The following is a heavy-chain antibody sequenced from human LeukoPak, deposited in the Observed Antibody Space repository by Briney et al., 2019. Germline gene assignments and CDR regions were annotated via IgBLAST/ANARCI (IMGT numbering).Heavy chain of an antibody. Sequence: SETLSLTCTVSGGSISSGDYYWSWIRQPPGKGLEWIGYIYYRGSTYYNPSLKSRVTISVDTSKNQFSLKLSSVTAADTAVYYCARASHRGYDFWSGYWTNWFDPWGQGTLVTVSS. V-gene: IGHV4-30-4*08. J-gene: IGHJ5*02. CDR1: GGSISSGDYY. CDR2: IYYRGST. CDR3: ARASHRGYDFWSGYWTNWFDP. D-gene: IGHD3-3*01.